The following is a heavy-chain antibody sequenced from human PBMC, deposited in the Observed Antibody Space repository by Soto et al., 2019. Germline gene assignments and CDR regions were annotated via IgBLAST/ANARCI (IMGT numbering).Heavy chain of an antibody. J-gene: IGHJ4*02. Sequence: PGGSLRLSCAASGFTFSSYCMHWVRQAPGKGLEWVAVIWYDGSNKYYADSVKGRFTISRDNSKNTLYLQMNSLRAEDTAVYYCAKDHCGGDCYSLDYWGQGTLVTVSS. CDR1: GFTFSSYC. D-gene: IGHD2-21*02. CDR3: AKDHCGGDCYSLDY. CDR2: IWYDGSNK. V-gene: IGHV3-30*02.